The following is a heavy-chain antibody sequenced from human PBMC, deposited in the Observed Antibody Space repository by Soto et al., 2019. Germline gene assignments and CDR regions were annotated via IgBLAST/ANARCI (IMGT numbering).Heavy chain of an antibody. CDR3: AKGAPGGSYANWFDP. Sequence: PVRFLTLSCAPCGFTVSSYPMRSVHHAPGKGLEWVSAISGSGGSTYYADSVKGRFTISRDNSKNTLYLQMNSLRAEDTAVYYCAKGAPGGSYANWFDPWGQGSLVTVAS. V-gene: IGHV3-23*01. J-gene: IGHJ5*02. CDR1: GFTVSSYP. CDR2: ISGSGGST. D-gene: IGHD3-10*01.